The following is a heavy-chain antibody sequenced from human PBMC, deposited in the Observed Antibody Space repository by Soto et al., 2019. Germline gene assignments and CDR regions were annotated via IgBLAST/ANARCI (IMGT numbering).Heavy chain of an antibody. V-gene: IGHV4-31*03. CDR2: IYYSGST. D-gene: IGHD4-17*01. J-gene: IGHJ4*02. CDR1: GGSISSGGYY. Sequence: SSETLSLTCTVSGGSISSGGYYWSWIRQHPGKGLEWIGYIYYSGSTYYNPSLKSRVTISVDTSKNQFSLKLSSVTAADTAVYYCARDDPYGDYVSHFDYWGQGTLVTVSS. CDR3: ARDDPYGDYVSHFDY.